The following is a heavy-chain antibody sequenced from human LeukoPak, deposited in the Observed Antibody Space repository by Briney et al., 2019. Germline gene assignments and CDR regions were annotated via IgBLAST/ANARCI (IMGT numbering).Heavy chain of an antibody. CDR3: ARNKAYTSGCYDY. D-gene: IGHD6-19*01. V-gene: IGHV1-18*01. J-gene: IGHJ4*02. Sequence: ASVKVSCKASGYTFTSYGISWVRQAPGQGLEWVEWISGYNGNTNYAQKLQGRVTMTTDTSTSTVYMELRSLRSDDTAIYSCARNKAYTSGCYDYWGQGTLVTVSS. CDR2: ISGYNGNT. CDR1: GYTFTSYG.